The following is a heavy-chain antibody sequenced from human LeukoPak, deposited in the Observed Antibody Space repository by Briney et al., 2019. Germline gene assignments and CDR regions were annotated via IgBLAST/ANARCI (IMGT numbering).Heavy chain of an antibody. CDR2: INSDXSWX. J-gene: IGHJ4*02. V-gene: IGHV3-74*01. CDR1: GNYW. Sequence: GGSLRLSCAASGNYWMHWVRQVPGKGLVWVSHINSDXSWXSYADSVKGRFTISKDNAKNTVYLEMNSLRAEGTAVYYCVSFYETYWGRGTLVTVSS. D-gene: IGHD2/OR15-2a*01. CDR3: VSFYETY.